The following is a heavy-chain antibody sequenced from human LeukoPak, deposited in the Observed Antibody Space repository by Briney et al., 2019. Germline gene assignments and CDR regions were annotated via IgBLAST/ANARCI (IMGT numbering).Heavy chain of an antibody. CDR2: MNPNSGNT. D-gene: IGHD3-10*01. J-gene: IGHJ5*02. CDR3: ARAKMVRGRRLHWFDP. CDR1: GYTFTSYD. Sequence: ASVKVSCKASGYTFTSYDINWVRQATGQGLEWMGWMNPNSGNTGYAQKFQGRVTITRNTSISTAYMELSSLRSEDTAVYYCARAKMVRGRRLHWFDPWGQGTLVTVSS. V-gene: IGHV1-8*03.